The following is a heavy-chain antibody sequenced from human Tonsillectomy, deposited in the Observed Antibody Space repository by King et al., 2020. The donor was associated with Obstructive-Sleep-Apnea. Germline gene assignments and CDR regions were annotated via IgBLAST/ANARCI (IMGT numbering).Heavy chain of an antibody. J-gene: IGHJ6*02. Sequence: VQLVESGGGVVQPGRSLRLSCAASGFPFSTYVMHWVRQAPGKGLEWVALISYDGNGKYFADSVKGRFTISRDNSKNRILLQMNSLRAEDTALYYCARDKSLFDGMDVWGQGTTVTVSS. CDR1: GFPFSTYV. D-gene: IGHD3-10*02. CDR3: ARDKSLFDGMDV. V-gene: IGHV3-30*04. CDR2: ISYDGNGK.